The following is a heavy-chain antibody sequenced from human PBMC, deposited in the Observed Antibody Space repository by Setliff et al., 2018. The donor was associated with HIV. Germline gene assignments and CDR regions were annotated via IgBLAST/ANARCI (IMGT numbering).Heavy chain of an antibody. J-gene: IGHJ4*02. Sequence: GASVKVSCKASGYTFIDYFMHWVRQAPGQGLGWMGWINAGNGDTKYSQKFQGRFTITRGTSTSTAYMELRSLRSDDTALYYCARKPTGSPSDYWGQGTLVTVSS. CDR2: INAGNGDT. D-gene: IGHD2-2*01. V-gene: IGHV1-3*01. CDR1: GYTFIDYF. CDR3: ARKPTGSPSDY.